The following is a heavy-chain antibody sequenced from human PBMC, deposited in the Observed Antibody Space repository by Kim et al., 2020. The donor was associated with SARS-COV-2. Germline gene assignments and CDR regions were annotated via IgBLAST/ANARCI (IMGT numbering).Heavy chain of an antibody. CDR1: GFTFSNYD. J-gene: IGHJ6*02. V-gene: IGHV3-30*18. Sequence: GGSLRLSCTPSGFTFSNYDMHWVRQAPGKGLEWMAGISSDGSSESFADSVKGRFSISRDNARNTLYLQMNSPTLEDTAVYYCANVAGIQSLLMDVWGQGTTVTVSS. CDR3: ANVAGIQSLLMDV. D-gene: IGHD2-21*01. CDR2: ISSDGSSE.